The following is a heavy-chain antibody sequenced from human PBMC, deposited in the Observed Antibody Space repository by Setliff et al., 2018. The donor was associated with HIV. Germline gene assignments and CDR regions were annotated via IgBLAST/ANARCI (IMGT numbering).Heavy chain of an antibody. J-gene: IGHJ6*02. CDR1: GYTISAHG. V-gene: IGHV1-18*01. D-gene: IGHD3-9*01. CDR2: ISGDTGDI. Sequence: ASVKVSCKASGYTISAHGVSWVRHVPGHGLEWMGWISGDTGDIKYSQRFEGRLTMTTETSTNAAYMELRSLRSDDTAVYYCAIDGLSYNILPGSIAYFHSGMDVWGQGTTVTVSS. CDR3: AIDGLSYNILPGSIAYFHSGMDV.